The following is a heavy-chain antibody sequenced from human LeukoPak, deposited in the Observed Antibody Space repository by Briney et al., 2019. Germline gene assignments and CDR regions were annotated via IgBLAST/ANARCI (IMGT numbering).Heavy chain of an antibody. V-gene: IGHV4-4*07. CDR2: IYTSGST. D-gene: IGHD3-3*01. Sequence: SETLSLTCTVPGGSISSYYWSWIRQPAGKGLEWIGRIYTSGSTNYNPSLKSRVTMSVDTSKTQFSLKLSSVTAADTAVYYCAREDLEWLLYYLDYWGQGTLVTVSS. CDR1: GGSISSYY. J-gene: IGHJ4*02. CDR3: AREDLEWLLYYLDY.